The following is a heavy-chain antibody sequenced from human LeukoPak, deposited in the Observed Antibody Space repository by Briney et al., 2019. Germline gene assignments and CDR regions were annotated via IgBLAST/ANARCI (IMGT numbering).Heavy chain of an antibody. V-gene: IGHV4-4*02. CDR3: ARAPAYSSSSFDY. J-gene: IGHJ4*02. CDR1: GGSISSSNW. CDR2: IYHSGST. Sequence: SETLSLTCAVSGGSISSSNWWSWVRQPPGKGLEWVGEIYHSGSTNYNPSLKSRVTISVDTSKNQFSLKLSSVTAADTAVYYCARAPAYSSSSFDYWGQGTLVTVSS. D-gene: IGHD6-6*01.